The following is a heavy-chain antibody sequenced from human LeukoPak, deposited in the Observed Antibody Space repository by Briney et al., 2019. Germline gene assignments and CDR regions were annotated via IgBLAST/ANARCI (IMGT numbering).Heavy chain of an antibody. CDR1: GFTVSSNY. D-gene: IGHD3-22*01. V-gene: IGHV3-53*01. J-gene: IGHJ3*02. CDR3: AREVPRGYYDSSGYSKHAFDI. CDR2: IYSGGST. Sequence: PGGSLRLSCAASGFTVSSNYMSWVRQAPGKGLEWVSVIYSGGSTYYADSVKCRFTISRDNSKDTLYLQMNSLRAEDTAVYYCAREVPRGYYDSSGYSKHAFDIWGQGTMVTVSS.